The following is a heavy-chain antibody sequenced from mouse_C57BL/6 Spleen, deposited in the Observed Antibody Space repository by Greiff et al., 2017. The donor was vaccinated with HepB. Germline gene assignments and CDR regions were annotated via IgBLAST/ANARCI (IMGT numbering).Heavy chain of an antibody. V-gene: IGHV1-12*01. CDR1: GYTFTSYN. CDR3: ARSSYDGYYEDYYAMDY. D-gene: IGHD2-3*01. Sequence: QVQLQQSGAELVRPGASVKMSCKASGYTFTSYNMHWVKQTPRRGLEWIGAVYPGNGDTSYNQKFKGKATLTVDKSSSTAYMQLSSLTSEDSAVYFCARSSYDGYYEDYYAMDYWGQGTSVTVSS. CDR2: VYPGNGDT. J-gene: IGHJ4*01.